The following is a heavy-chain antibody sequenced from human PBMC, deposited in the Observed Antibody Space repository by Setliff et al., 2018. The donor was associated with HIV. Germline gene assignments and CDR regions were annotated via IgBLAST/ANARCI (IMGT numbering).Heavy chain of an antibody. J-gene: IGHJ4*02. Sequence: PSETLSLTCTVSGGSISSSRYYWGWVRQPPGKGLEWIGSMYYSGSTYYTPSLKRRITISLDTSKNQFSLRMRSATAADTAVYYCARVFVDTAVLRVLEYYFDSWGRGTLVPVSS. V-gene: IGHV4-39*07. CDR3: ARVFVDTAVLRVLEYYFDS. CDR1: GGSISSSRYY. D-gene: IGHD5-18*01. CDR2: MYYSGST.